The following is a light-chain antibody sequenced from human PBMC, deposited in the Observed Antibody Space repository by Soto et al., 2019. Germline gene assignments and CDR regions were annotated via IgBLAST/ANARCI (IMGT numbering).Light chain of an antibody. CDR2: DVS. V-gene: IGLV2-11*01. Sequence: QSALTQPRSVSGSPGQSVTISCTGTSGDVGAYNYVSWYQHHPGKAPKVMIYDVSERPSGVPDRFSGSKSDNKASLTISGLQAEDEADYYCCSYAGSYSWVFGGGTNDRP. CDR3: CSYAGSYSWV. CDR1: SGDVGAYNY. J-gene: IGLJ3*02.